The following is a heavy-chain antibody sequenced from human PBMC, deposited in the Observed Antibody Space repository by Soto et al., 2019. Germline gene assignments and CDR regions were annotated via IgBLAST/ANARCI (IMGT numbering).Heavy chain of an antibody. CDR3: AVGEGAAAGTVY. D-gene: IGHD6-13*01. J-gene: IGHJ4*02. V-gene: IGHV1-3*01. CDR2: INAGNGNT. CDR1: GYTFTSYA. Sequence: ASVKVSCKASGYTFTSYAMHWVRQAPGQRLEWMGWINAGNGNTKYSQKFQGRVTITRDTSASTAYMELSSLRSEDTAVYYCAVGEGAAAGTVYWGQGTLVTVS.